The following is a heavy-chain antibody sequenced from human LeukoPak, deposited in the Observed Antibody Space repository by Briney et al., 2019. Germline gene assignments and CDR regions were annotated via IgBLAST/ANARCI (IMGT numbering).Heavy chain of an antibody. CDR3: ARERRRRAVADPRRVGVFDI. V-gene: IGHV3-53*01. CDR1: GFTVSSNY. CDR2: IYSGGST. D-gene: IGHD6-19*01. J-gene: IGHJ3*02. Sequence: GGSLRLSCAASGFTVSSNYMSWVRQAPGKGLEWVSVIYSGGSTYYADSVKGRFTISRDNSKNTLYLQMNSLRAEDTAVYYCARERRRRAVADPRRVGVFDIWGQGTMVTVSS.